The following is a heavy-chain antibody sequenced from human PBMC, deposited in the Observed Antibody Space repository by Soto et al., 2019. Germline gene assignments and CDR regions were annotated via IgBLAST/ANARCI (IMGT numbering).Heavy chain of an antibody. Sequence: GGSLRLSCAASGFTFSSYSMHWVRQAPGKGLEWVAVTSYDGSKKYYEDSVKGRFIISRAISKNTLFLQVNGLRVEDTAVYYCAREWPAYCRGGTCWTFDYWGQGTLVTVSS. CDR1: GFTFSSYS. D-gene: IGHD2-15*01. V-gene: IGHV3-30*04. CDR2: TSYDGSKK. CDR3: AREWPAYCRGGTCWTFDY. J-gene: IGHJ4*02.